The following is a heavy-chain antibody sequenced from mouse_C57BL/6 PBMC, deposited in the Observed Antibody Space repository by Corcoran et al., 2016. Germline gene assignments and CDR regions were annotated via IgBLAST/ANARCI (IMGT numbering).Heavy chain of an antibody. CDR1: GYTFTDYY. D-gene: IGHD1-1*01. CDR3: AIYPLLLPAGGYFDV. J-gene: IGHJ1*03. CDR2: INPNNGGT. Sequence: EVQLQQSGPELVKPGASVKISCKASGYTFTDYYMNWVKQSHGKSLEWIGDINPNNGGTSYNQKFKGKATLTVDKSSSTAYMELRSLTSEDSAVYYCAIYPLLLPAGGYFDVWGTGTTVTVSS. V-gene: IGHV1-26*01.